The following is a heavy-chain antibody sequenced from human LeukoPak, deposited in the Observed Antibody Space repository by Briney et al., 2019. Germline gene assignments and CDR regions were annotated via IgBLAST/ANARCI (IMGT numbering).Heavy chain of an antibody. J-gene: IGHJ4*02. CDR2: IYYNGIT. V-gene: IGHV4-39*01. Sequence: SETLSLTCSVSGGLITSTIHYWAWIRQPPGQGLEWIESIYYNGITYYNASLESRVTMSVDTSRNQFSLRLSSVSAADTSVYYCARQPTVKRGAVASNFDYWGQGTLVTVSS. D-gene: IGHD6-19*01. CDR3: ARQPTVKRGAVASNFDY. CDR1: GGLITSTIHY.